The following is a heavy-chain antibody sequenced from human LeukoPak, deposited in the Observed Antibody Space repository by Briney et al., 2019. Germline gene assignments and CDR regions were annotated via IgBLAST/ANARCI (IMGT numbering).Heavy chain of an antibody. Sequence: PGGSLRLSCAASGFTVSSNYMSWVRQAPGKGLEWVSVIYSGGSTYYADSVKGRFTISRDNSKNTLYLQMNSLRAEDTAVYYCARGGRYFDWLLYDPPHFDYWGQGTLVTVSS. CDR1: GFTVSSNY. D-gene: IGHD3-9*01. V-gene: IGHV3-66*01. J-gene: IGHJ4*02. CDR2: IYSGGST. CDR3: ARGGRYFDWLLYDPPHFDY.